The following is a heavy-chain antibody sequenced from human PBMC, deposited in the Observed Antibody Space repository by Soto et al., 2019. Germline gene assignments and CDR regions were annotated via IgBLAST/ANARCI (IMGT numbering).Heavy chain of an antibody. D-gene: IGHD2-15*01. CDR1: GYTFTSYD. J-gene: IGHJ6*03. Sequence: ASVKVSCKASGYTFTSYDINCVRQATGQGLEWMGWMNPNSGNTGYAQKFQGRVTMTRNTSISTAYMELSSLRSEDTAVYYCARASYCSGGSCYSVGDYYYMDVWGKGTTVTVSS. V-gene: IGHV1-8*01. CDR2: MNPNSGNT. CDR3: ARASYCSGGSCYSVGDYYYMDV.